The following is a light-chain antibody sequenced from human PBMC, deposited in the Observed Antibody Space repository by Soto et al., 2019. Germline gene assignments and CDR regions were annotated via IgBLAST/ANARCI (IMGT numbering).Light chain of an antibody. CDR3: QQCDTSPWT. CDR1: QSVSSY. CDR2: GAS. Sequence: EIALTQSPDTLSLSPGERATLSCRASQSVSSYLAWYQQKPGRAPRLLIYGASSRATGIPDRFSGSGSGTDFTLAISRLEPGDSAVYFCQQCDTSPWTFGQGTKVEIK. V-gene: IGKV3-20*01. J-gene: IGKJ1*01.